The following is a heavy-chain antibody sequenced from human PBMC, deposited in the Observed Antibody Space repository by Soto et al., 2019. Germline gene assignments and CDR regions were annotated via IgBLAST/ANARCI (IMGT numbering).Heavy chain of an antibody. CDR1: GFTFNDAW. CDR2: LKGRNVGGTI. D-gene: IGHD6-19*01. V-gene: IGHV3-15*07. Sequence: EVQLVESGGGLVKPGGSLRLSCATYGFTFNDAWLSWVRQAPGKGLEWVGRLKGRNVGGTIDYAAPVTGRFTISSDESQNTLHQQMNSLKIEDTAVYYCTTEFGYRSGQNDHWGQGALVTVPS. J-gene: IGHJ4*02. CDR3: TTEFGYRSGQNDH.